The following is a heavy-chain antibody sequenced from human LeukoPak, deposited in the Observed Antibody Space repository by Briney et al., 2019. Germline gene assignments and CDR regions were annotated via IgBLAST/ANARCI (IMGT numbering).Heavy chain of an antibody. D-gene: IGHD6-13*01. Sequence: PSETLSLTCTVSGGSISSRSYYWGWIRQPPGKGLEWIGSIDYSGSTYHNPSLKSRVTISADTSKNQFSLKLSSVTAADTAVYYCARVEVGISWYSGFDYWGQGTLVTVSS. CDR3: ARVEVGISWYSGFDY. CDR1: GGSISSRSYY. J-gene: IGHJ4*02. V-gene: IGHV4-39*07. CDR2: IDYSGST.